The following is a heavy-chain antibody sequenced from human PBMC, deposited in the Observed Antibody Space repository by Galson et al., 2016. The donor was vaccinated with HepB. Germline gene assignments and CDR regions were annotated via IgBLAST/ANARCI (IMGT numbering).Heavy chain of an antibody. J-gene: IGHJ4*02. CDR3: AREFKIAAPGVLDY. D-gene: IGHD6-13*01. V-gene: IGHV3-7*01. CDR1: GFTFSSYW. CDR2: IKQDGSEK. Sequence: SLRLSCAASGFTFSSYWMSWVRQAPGKGLEWVANIKQDGSEKSYVDSVKGRFTISRDNAKNSLYLQMNSLRVEDTAVYYCAREFKIAAPGVLDYWGQGTLVTVSS.